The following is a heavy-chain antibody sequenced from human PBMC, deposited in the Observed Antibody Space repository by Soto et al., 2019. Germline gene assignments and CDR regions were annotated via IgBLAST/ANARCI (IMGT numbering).Heavy chain of an antibody. CDR1: GFTFSSYA. CDR3: AKEHHYSSSWSEFDY. D-gene: IGHD6-13*01. V-gene: IGHV3-23*01. J-gene: IGHJ4*02. CDR2: ISGSGVST. Sequence: PGGSLRLSCAVSGFTFSSYAMSWVRQAPGKGLEWVSAISGSGVSTYYADSVKGRFTISRDNSKNTLYLQMNSLRAEDTAVYYCAKEHHYSSSWSEFDYWGQGTLVTVSS.